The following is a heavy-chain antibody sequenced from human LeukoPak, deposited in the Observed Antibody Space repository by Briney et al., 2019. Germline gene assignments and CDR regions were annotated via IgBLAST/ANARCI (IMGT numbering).Heavy chain of an antibody. CDR2: ISGSGGST. CDR1: GFTFSSYA. V-gene: IGHV3-23*01. Sequence: GGSLRLSCAASGFTFSSYAMSWVRQPPGKGLEWVSAISGSGGSTYYADSVKGRFTISRDNSKNTLYLQMNSLRAEDTAVYYCAKDHGYSSSWYYVFDYWGQGTLVTVSS. CDR3: AKDHGYSSSWYYVFDY. D-gene: IGHD6-13*01. J-gene: IGHJ4*02.